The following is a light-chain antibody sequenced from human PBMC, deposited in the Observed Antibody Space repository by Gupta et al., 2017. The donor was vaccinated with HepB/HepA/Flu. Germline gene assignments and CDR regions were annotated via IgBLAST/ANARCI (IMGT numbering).Light chain of an antibody. CDR2: KDN. V-gene: IGLV3-25*03. J-gene: IGLJ1*01. Sequence: SYELTQPPSVSVSPGQTARITCSGDALPKQYAYWYQQKPGQAPVLVIYKDNERPSGIPERFSDSSSGTTVTVTISGVQAEDEADYYCQSADSSGTYVFGTGTKVTVL. CDR3: QSADSSGTYV. CDR1: ALPKQY.